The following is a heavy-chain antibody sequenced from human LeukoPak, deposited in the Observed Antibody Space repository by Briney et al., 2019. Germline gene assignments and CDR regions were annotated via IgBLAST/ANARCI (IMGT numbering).Heavy chain of an antibody. CDR1: GFNFSSYS. Sequence: QTGGSLRLSCAASGFNFSSYSMNWVRQAPGKGLEWVSYISSSSSTIYYADSVKGRFTISRDNAKNSLYLQMNSLRAEDTAVYYCARVYDFWSGRAPFDYWGQGTLVPVSS. J-gene: IGHJ4*02. CDR2: ISSSSSTI. D-gene: IGHD3-3*01. CDR3: ARVYDFWSGRAPFDY. V-gene: IGHV3-48*01.